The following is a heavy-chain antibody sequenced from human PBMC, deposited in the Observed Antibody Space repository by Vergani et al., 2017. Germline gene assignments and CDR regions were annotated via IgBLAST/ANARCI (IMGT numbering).Heavy chain of an antibody. D-gene: IGHD4-17*01. Sequence: EVHLVESGGGLVQPGGSLRLSCAASGFTFSSYSMNWVRQAPGKGLEWVSYISSSSSTIYYADSVKGRFTISRDNAKNSLYLPMNSLRAEYTAVYYCARFPLTTVATGHTDYYYGMDVWGQGTTVTVSS. CDR2: ISSSSSTI. CDR1: GFTFSSYS. J-gene: IGHJ6*02. CDR3: ARFPLTTVATGHTDYYYGMDV. V-gene: IGHV3-48*01.